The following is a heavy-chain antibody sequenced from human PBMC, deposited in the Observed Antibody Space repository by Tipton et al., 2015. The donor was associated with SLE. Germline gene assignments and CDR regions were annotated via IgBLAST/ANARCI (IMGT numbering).Heavy chain of an antibody. CDR1: GYTFTNYY. CDR2: INPSGGST. V-gene: IGHV1-46*01. CDR3: ARNRAKSRLWFGESDAFDI. J-gene: IGHJ3*02. D-gene: IGHD3-10*01. Sequence: QLVQSGAEVKKPGASVKVSCKAYGYTFTNYYMHWVRQAPGQGLEWMGVINPSGGSTSYAQKFQGGVTMTRDTSTSSAYMELSSLRSEDTAVYYCARNRAKSRLWFGESDAFDIWGQGTMVAVSS.